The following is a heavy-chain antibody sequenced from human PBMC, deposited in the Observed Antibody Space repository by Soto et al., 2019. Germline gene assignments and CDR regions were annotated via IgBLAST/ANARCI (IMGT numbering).Heavy chain of an antibody. D-gene: IGHD4-17*01. Sequence: PSETLSLTCTVSDGSIGCYYWIWIRQPPGKGLEWIGYIYSTGSTNYNPSLESRVTISLDTSKNQFSLKLSSVTAADTAVYYCARDIGYGDYFFFDYWGQGTLVTVLL. CDR1: DGSIGCYY. CDR3: ARDIGYGDYFFFDY. CDR2: IYSTGST. J-gene: IGHJ4*02. V-gene: IGHV4-59*01.